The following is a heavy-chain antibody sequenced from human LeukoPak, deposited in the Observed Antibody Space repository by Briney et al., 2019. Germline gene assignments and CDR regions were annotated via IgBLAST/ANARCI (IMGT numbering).Heavy chain of an antibody. J-gene: IGHJ2*01. V-gene: IGHV3-74*01. CDR3: ARELFWYFDL. CDR1: GFTFGTYW. Sequence: GGSLRLSCGASGFTFGTYWMHWVRQAPGKGLVWVSGINSDGGTTTYADSVKGRFTISRDNAKNSLYLQMNSLRAEDTAVYYCARELFWYFDLWGRGTLVTVSS. D-gene: IGHD2/OR15-2a*01. CDR2: INSDGGTT.